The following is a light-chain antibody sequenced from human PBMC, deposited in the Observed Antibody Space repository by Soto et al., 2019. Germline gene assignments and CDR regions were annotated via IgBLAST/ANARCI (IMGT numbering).Light chain of an antibody. Sequence: EIVLTQSPATLSVSPGERATLSCRASQSIDTYLAWYQQKPGQAPRPLIYGASNRATDIPDRFSGSGSGTDFTLTISRLEPEDFAVYYCQQYGSPPRTFGQGTKVDIK. V-gene: IGKV3-20*01. CDR3: QQYGSPPRT. CDR1: QSIDTY. J-gene: IGKJ1*01. CDR2: GAS.